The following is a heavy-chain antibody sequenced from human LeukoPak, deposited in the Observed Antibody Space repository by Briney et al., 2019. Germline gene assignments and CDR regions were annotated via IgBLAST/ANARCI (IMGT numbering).Heavy chain of an antibody. D-gene: IGHD4-23*01. CDR2: ISAYNGNT. V-gene: IGHV1-18*01. Sequence: ASVKVSCKASGYTFTSYDINWVRQAPGQGLEWMGWISAYNGNTNYAQKLQGRVTMTTDTSTSTAYMELRSLRSDDTAVYYCARGYGGNSGGDNWFDPWGQGTLVTVSS. CDR3: ARGYGGNSGGDNWFDP. J-gene: IGHJ5*02. CDR1: GYTFTSYD.